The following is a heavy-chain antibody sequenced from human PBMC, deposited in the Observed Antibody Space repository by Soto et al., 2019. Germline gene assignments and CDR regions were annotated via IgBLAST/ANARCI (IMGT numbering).Heavy chain of an antibody. CDR2: ISYDGSNK. D-gene: IGHD3-22*01. V-gene: IGHV3-30*18. CDR3: AKDPYYYDSSGYQRAYYFDY. J-gene: IGHJ4*02. CDR1: GFTFSSYG. Sequence: GGSLRLSCAASGFTFSSYGMHWVRQAPGKXLEWVAVISYDGSNKYYADSVKGRFTISRDNSKNTLYLQMNSLRAEDTAVYYCAKDPYYYDSSGYQRAYYFDYWCQGTLVTVFS.